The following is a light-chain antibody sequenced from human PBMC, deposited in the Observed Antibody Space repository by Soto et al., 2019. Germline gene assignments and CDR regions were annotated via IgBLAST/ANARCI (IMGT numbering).Light chain of an antibody. Sequence: ELVLTQAPGTISLSPGERANLSCRASQSVSSYLAWYQQKPGQAPRLLIYDASNRATGIPARFSGSGSGTDFTLTISSLEPEDFAVYYCQQRSNWPRGTFGQGTRLEIK. CDR2: DAS. V-gene: IGKV3-11*01. J-gene: IGKJ5*01. CDR3: QQRSNWPRGT. CDR1: QSVSSY.